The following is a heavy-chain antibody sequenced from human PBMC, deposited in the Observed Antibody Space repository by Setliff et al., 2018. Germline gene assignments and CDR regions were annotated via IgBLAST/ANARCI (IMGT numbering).Heavy chain of an antibody. CDR3: TVYNTGSSKDHY. J-gene: IGHJ4*02. V-gene: IGHV4-39*07. CDR1: GGSISSSSYY. Sequence: SETLSLTCTVSGGSISSSSYYWGWIRQPPGKGLEWIGSIYYSGSTYYNPSLKSRVTISVDTSKNQFSLKLSSVTAADTALYYCTVYNTGSSKDHYWGQGTPVTAPQ. CDR2: IYYSGST. D-gene: IGHD2-8*02.